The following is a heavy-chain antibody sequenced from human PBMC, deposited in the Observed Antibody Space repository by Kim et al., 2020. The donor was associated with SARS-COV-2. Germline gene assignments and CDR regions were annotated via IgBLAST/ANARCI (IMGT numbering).Heavy chain of an antibody. V-gene: IGHV4-39*07. CDR2: IYYSGST. CDR1: GGSISSSSYY. J-gene: IGHJ4*02. D-gene: IGHD3-22*01. CDR3: AGFGYYYDSSGYYHLFDY. Sequence: SETLSLTCTVSGGSISSSSYYWGWIRQPPGKGLEWIGSIYYSGSTYYNPSLKSRVTISVDTSKNQFSLKLSSVTAADTAVYYCAGFGYYYDSSGYYHLFDYWGQGTLVTVSS.